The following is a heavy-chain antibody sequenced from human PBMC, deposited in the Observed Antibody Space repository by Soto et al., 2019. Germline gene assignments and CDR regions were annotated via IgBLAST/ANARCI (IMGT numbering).Heavy chain of an antibody. D-gene: IGHD2-15*01. Sequence: AASVKVSCKASGYTFTSYYMHWVRQAPGQGLEWMGIINPSGGSTSYAQKFQGRVTMTRDTSTSTVYMELSSLRSEDTAVYYCARYCSGGSCYAPGGFDIWGQGTMVTVSS. J-gene: IGHJ3*02. V-gene: IGHV1-46*03. CDR2: INPSGGST. CDR1: GYTFTSYY. CDR3: ARYCSGGSCYAPGGFDI.